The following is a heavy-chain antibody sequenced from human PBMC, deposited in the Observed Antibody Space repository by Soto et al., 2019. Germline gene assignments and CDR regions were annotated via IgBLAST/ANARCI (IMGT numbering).Heavy chain of an antibody. CDR2: ISAYNGNT. J-gene: IGHJ5*02. CDR1: GYTFTSYG. CDR3: ARDIVVVVAATTSRWFDP. Sequence: GASVKVSCKASGYTFTSYGISWVRQAPGQGLEWMGWISAYNGNTNYAQKLQGRVTMTTDTSTSTAYMELRSLRSDDTAVYYCARDIVVVVAATTSRWFDPWGQGTLVTVS. D-gene: IGHD2-15*01. V-gene: IGHV1-18*04.